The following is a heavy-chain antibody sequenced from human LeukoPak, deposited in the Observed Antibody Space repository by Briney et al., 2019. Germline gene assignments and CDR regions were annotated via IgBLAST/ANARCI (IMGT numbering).Heavy chain of an antibody. J-gene: IGHJ4*02. CDR3: AKDRRPGTPVDY. CDR2: ISGSGGST. V-gene: IGHV3-23*01. Sequence: GGSLRLSCAASGFTFSSYAMSWVRQATGKGLEWVSAISGSGGSTYYADSEKRRLTISRDNSKNTLHLQMNSQSAEDTAVYYCAKDRRPGTPVDYWGQGTLVTVSS. CDR1: GFTFSSYA. D-gene: IGHD6-13*01.